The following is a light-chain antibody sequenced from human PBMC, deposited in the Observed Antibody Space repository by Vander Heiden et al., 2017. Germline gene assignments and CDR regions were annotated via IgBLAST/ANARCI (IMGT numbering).Light chain of an antibody. CDR1: QVVSSRY. CDR3: QQYGSSPPFT. V-gene: IGKV3-20*01. CDR2: GAS. J-gene: IGKJ3*01. Sequence: IVLKHPPGSLSLSPGDRATLSCRASQVVSSRYSAWYQHKPGQAPRLLIYGASSSATGIPDRFSGSGSGTDFTLTISRLEPEDFAVYYCQQYGSSPPFTFGPGTKVDIK.